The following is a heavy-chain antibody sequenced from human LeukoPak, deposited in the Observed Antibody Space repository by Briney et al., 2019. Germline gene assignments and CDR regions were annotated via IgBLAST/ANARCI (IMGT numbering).Heavy chain of an antibody. CDR2: ISRTNEI. CDR3: ARDDNWAFDY. V-gene: IGHV3-21*05. Sequence: GGSLRPSCPAPGSTLSRYALTWFRKAQGRGLEWVSYISRTNEIHDADSVKGRFTTSRDDAKNSLYLQMNSLRVDDTAVYYCARDDNWAFDYWGQGTLVTVSS. J-gene: IGHJ4*02. CDR1: GSTLSRYA. D-gene: IGHD1-1*01.